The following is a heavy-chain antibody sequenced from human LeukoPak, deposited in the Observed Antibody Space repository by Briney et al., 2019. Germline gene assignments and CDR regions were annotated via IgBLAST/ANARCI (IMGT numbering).Heavy chain of an antibody. CDR3: ARAAAFDY. D-gene: IGHD6-13*01. J-gene: IGHJ4*02. CDR2: INHSGST. V-gene: IGHV4-34*01. Sequence: SETLSLTCAVYGGSFSGYYWSWIRQPPGKGLEWIGEINHSGSTNYNPSLKSRVTISVDTSKNQFSLKLSSVTAADTAVYYCARAAAFDYWGQGTLVTVSS. CDR1: GGSFSGYY.